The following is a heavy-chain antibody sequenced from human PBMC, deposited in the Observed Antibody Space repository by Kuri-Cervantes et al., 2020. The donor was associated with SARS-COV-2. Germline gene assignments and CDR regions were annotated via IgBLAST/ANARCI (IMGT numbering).Heavy chain of an antibody. CDR2: ISGSGGST. Sequence: GESLKISCAASGFTFSSYAMSWVRQAPGKGLEWVSAISGSGGSTYYADSVKGRFTITRDNSKNTLYLQMNSLRAEDTAVYYCAKVPGGAVAGTDEYYFDYWGQGTLVTVSS. V-gene: IGHV3-23*01. J-gene: IGHJ4*02. D-gene: IGHD6-19*01. CDR3: AKVPGGAVAGTDEYYFDY. CDR1: GFTFSSYA.